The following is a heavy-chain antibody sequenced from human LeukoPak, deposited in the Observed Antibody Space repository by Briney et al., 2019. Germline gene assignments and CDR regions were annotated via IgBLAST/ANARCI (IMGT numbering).Heavy chain of an antibody. J-gene: IGHJ6*03. V-gene: IGHV4-39*07. CDR2: ISYSGST. CDR1: GGSMSSSTYY. CDR3: ARVKWNYYDSSGYLASWYYYMDV. Sequence: SETLSLTCTVSGGSMSSSTYYWGWIRQPPGKGLEWIGSISYSGSTYYNPSLKSRVTISVDTSKNQFSLKLSSVTAADTAVYYCARVKWNYYDSSGYLASWYYYMDVWGKGTTVTISS. D-gene: IGHD3-22*01.